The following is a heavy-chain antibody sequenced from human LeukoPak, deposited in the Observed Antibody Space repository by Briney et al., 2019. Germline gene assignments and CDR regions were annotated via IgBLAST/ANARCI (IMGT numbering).Heavy chain of an antibody. CDR2: IYYSGST. V-gene: IGHV4-39*07. CDR3: ARGEGGVPYPGI. CDR1: GGSISSSSYY. J-gene: IGHJ4*02. D-gene: IGHD3-16*01. Sequence: PSETLSLTCTVSGGSISSSSYYWGWIRQPPGKGLEWIGSIYYSGSTYYNPSLKSRVTISVDTSKNQFSLKLSSVTAADTAVYYCARGEGGVPYPGIWGQGTLVTVSS.